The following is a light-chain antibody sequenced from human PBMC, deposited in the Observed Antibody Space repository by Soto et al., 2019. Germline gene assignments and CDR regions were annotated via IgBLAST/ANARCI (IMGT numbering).Light chain of an antibody. Sequence: DIQMTQSPSSLYASVGDRVTIACQSSHNVSRNLNWFQQKPGEAPKLLIYDASNLERGVPSRFSGSGSGTHFTFTISSLQPEDDATYYCQQYNSMLSFGGGT. CDR2: DAS. V-gene: IGKV1-33*01. CDR3: QQYNSMLS. CDR1: HNVSRN. J-gene: IGKJ4*01.